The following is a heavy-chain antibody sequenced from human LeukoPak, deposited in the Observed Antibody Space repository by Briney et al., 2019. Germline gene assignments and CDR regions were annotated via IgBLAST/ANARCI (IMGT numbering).Heavy chain of an antibody. V-gene: IGHV6-1*01. CDR2: TYYRSKWYN. D-gene: IGHD3-10*01. J-gene: IGHJ4*02. Sequence: SQTLSLTCAISGDSVSSNSATWTWIRQSPSRGLEWLGRTYYRSKWYNDYAVSVKSRITINPDTSKNQFSLQLNSVTPEDTAVYYCARENTMVRGVINPLDYWGQGTLVTVSS. CDR3: ARENTMVRGVINPLDY. CDR1: GDSVSSNSAT.